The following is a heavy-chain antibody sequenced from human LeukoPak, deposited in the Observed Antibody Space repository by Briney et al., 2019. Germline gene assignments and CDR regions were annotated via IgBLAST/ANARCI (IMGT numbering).Heavy chain of an antibody. D-gene: IGHD5-18*01. Sequence: SETLSLTCAVYGGSFSGYYWSWIRQPPGKGLEWIGEINHSGSTNYNPSLKSRVTISVDTSKNQFSLKLSSVTAADTAVYYCARGPFNADTAMVTVPFLDYWGQGTLVTVSS. J-gene: IGHJ4*02. V-gene: IGHV4-34*01. CDR2: INHSGST. CDR1: GGSFSGYY. CDR3: ARGPFNADTAMVTVPFLDY.